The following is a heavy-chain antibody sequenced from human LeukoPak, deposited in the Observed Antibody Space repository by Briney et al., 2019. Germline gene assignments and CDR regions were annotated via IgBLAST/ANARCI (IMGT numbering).Heavy chain of an antibody. CDR3: RKAPEMDTIDGYFDL. CDR2: ISGSGGRT. D-gene: IGHD5-24*01. CDR1: GLTSSSYD. V-gene: IGHV3-23*01. J-gene: IGHJ2*01. Sequence: GGSLRLSCAASGLTSSSYDMSGVRQAPRKGLEWVSTISGSGGRTFYADSVKGRFTISRENSKNTLYLQMNSLRAEDTAVYYARKAPEMDTIDGYFDLWGRGTLVTVSS.